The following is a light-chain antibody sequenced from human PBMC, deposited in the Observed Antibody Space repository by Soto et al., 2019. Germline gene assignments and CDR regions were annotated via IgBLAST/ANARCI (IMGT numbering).Light chain of an antibody. CDR1: SSDVGGYNY. CDR3: SSYTSSSTRV. V-gene: IGLV2-14*01. J-gene: IGLJ2*01. Sequence: QSALTQPASVSGFPGQSITISCTGTSSDVGGYNYVSWYQQHPGKAPKLMIYDVSNRPSGVSNRFSGSKSGNTASLTISGLQAEEEADYYCSSYTSSSTRVFGGGTKLTVL. CDR2: DVS.